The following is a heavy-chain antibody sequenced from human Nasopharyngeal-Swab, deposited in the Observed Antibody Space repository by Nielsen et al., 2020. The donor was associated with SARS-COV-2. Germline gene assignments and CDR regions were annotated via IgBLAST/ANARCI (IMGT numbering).Heavy chain of an antibody. CDR2: ISGSGDST. CDR1: GISFSSFA. V-gene: IGHV3-23*01. Sequence: GGSLRLSCGASGISFSSFAVSWVRQAPGKGLEWVSGISGSGDSTYYADSVKGRFTLSRDNSKNTLYLQMNGLRAEDTAVYYCAKDSGAGFCDDGSCFPTNHWGQGTLVTVSS. J-gene: IGHJ5*02. D-gene: IGHD2-15*01. CDR3: AKDSGAGFCDDGSCFPTNH.